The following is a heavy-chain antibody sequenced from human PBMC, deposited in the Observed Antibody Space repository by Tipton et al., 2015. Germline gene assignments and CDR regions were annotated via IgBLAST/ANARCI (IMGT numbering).Heavy chain of an antibody. J-gene: IGHJ4*02. CDR3: AKLYCSGPSCYEWGGEFDY. V-gene: IGHV3-9*01. CDR2: ISWNSDSI. CDR1: GFTFDDYV. Sequence: RSLRLSCAASGFTFDDYVMHWVRQAPGKGLEWVSGISWNSDSIAYADSVKGRFDISRDNAKNSLYLQMNSLRPEDTALYYCAKLYCSGPSCYEWGGEFDYWGQGTLVTVSS. D-gene: IGHD2-2*01.